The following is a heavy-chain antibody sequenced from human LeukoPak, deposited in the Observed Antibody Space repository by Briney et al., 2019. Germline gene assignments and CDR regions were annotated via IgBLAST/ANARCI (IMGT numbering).Heavy chain of an antibody. CDR2: ISSSSSYI. CDR3: ARDVKGLVAFDI. J-gene: IGHJ3*02. CDR1: GFTFSSYS. Sequence: GGSLRLSCAASGFTFSSYSMNWVRQAPGKGLEWVSSISSSSSYIYYADSVKGRFTISRDNAKNSLYLQMNSLRAEDTAVYYCARDVKGLVAFDIWGQRTMVTVSS. V-gene: IGHV3-21*01.